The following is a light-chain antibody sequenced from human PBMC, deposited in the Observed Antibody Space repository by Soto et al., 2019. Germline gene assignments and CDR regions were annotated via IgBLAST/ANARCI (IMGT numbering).Light chain of an antibody. CDR1: NSNNENNF. V-gene: IGLV1-51*01. J-gene: IGLJ1*01. CDR2: DNS. Sequence: QSVLSQPPSFSAAPGQKVTISCYGSNSNNENNFVSWFRQFPGAAPDLLIFDNSNRPSGIPDRFSGSKSGSSATLAISGLQAGDEAHYYCGTWDSSLSAVVFGTGTKVTVL. CDR3: GTWDSSLSAVV.